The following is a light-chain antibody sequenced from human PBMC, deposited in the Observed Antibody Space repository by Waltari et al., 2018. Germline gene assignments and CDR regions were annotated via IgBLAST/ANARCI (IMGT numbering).Light chain of an antibody. J-gene: IGKJ4*01. CDR1: QGISNF. CDR2: AAS. CDR3: QQYYSIALN. V-gene: IGKV1-NL1*01. Sequence: IQMTQSPSSLSASVGDRVTITCRASQGISNFLAWYQQKPGKAPKLLLYAASRLESWVPSRFSGSGSGTEYTRTIHSLQPEDLSTYYCQQYYSIALNFGGGTKVEIK.